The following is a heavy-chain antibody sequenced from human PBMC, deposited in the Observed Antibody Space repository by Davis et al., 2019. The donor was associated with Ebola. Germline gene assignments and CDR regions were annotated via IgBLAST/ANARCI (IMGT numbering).Heavy chain of an antibody. CDR3: AQQLGDYGGNALRY. J-gene: IGHJ4*02. V-gene: IGHV3-21*01. D-gene: IGHD4-23*01. CDR2: ISSSSSYI. Sequence: GESLKISCAASGFTFSSYSLNWGRQAPGKGLEWVSSISSSSSYIYYADSVKGRFTISRDDAKKSLYLQMDSLRAEDTAVYYCAQQLGDYGGNALRYWGQGTLVTVSS. CDR1: GFTFSSYS.